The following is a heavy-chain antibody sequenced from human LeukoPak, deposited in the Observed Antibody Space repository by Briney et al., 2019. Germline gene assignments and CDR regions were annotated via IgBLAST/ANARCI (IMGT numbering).Heavy chain of an antibody. Sequence: PGGSLRLSCAASGFTFSTFAMIWVRQPPGKGLEWVSSIFPSGGEIHYADSVKGRFTISRDNSKNTLYLQMNSLRPEDTAVYYCAREYEGYCSGGSCFRGTYNWFDPWGQGTLVTVSS. V-gene: IGHV3-23*01. J-gene: IGHJ5*02. CDR2: IFPSGGEI. CDR3: AREYEGYCSGGSCFRGTYNWFDP. CDR1: GFTFSTFA. D-gene: IGHD2-15*01.